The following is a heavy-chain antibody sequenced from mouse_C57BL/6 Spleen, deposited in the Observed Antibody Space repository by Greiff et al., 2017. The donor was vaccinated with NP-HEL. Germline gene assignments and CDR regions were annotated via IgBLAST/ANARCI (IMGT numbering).Heavy chain of an antibody. V-gene: IGHV1-64*01. J-gene: IGHJ1*03. Sequence: QVQLQQPGAELVKPGASVKLSCKASGYTFTSYWMHWVKQRPGQGLEWIGMIHPNSGSTNYNEKFKSKATLTVDKSSSTAYMQLSSLTSEDSAVYYCARCWDVSAYWYFDVWGTGTTVTVSS. CDR1: GYTFTSYW. CDR3: ARCWDVSAYWYFDV. D-gene: IGHD4-1*01. CDR2: IHPNSGST.